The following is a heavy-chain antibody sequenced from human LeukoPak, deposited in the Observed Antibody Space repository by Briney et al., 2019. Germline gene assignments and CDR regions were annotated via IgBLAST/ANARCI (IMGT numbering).Heavy chain of an antibody. CDR3: ARHGLRDGTWDY. D-gene: IGHD5-24*01. CDR2: IYYSGST. V-gene: IGHV4-38-2*02. Sequence: SETLSLTCTVSGYSISSGYYWGWIRQPPGKGLEWIGSIYYSGSTYYNPSLKSRVTISVDTSKNQFSLKLSSVTAADTAVYYCARHGLRDGTWDYWGQGTLVTVSS. CDR1: GYSISSGYY. J-gene: IGHJ4*02.